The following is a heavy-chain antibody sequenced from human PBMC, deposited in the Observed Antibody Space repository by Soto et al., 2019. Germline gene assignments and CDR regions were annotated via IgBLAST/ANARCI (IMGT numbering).Heavy chain of an antibody. V-gene: IGHV3-73*02. CDR1: GFSFSVSA. Sequence: EVQLVESGGGLVQPGGSLRISCAASGFSFSVSAMHWVRQASGKGLEWVGRIRSKPNNYATEYAASVKGRFTISRDDSKNTAYLQMNNLKTEDTAVYYCTRHLVDVWGQGTTVTVSS. CDR2: IRSKPNNYAT. J-gene: IGHJ6*02. CDR3: TRHLVDV.